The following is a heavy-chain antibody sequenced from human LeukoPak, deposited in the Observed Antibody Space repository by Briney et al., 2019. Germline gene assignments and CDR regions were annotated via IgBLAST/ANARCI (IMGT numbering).Heavy chain of an antibody. CDR2: IYYSGST. D-gene: IGHD3-22*01. CDR3: ARGYDSSGYYLGY. Sequence: SETLSLTCTVSGGSISSYYWSWIRQPPGKGLEWIGNIYYSGSTNYNPSLKSRLTISVDTSKNQFSLKLSSVTAADTAVYYCARGYDSSGYYLGYWGQGTLVTVSS. J-gene: IGHJ4*02. CDR1: GGSISSYY. V-gene: IGHV4-59*01.